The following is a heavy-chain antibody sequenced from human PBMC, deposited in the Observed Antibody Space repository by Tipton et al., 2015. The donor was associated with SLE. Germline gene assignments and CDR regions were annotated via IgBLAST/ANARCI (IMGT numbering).Heavy chain of an antibody. Sequence: TLSLTCTVSGASIRYNFFNWIRQHPGKGLEWIGHIYHSGSTFYSPSLRSRVTISVDTSKNQFSLKLSSVTAADTAVYYCARTSGVEGVLRGYLDYWGQGTLATVSS. J-gene: IGHJ4*02. CDR1: GASIRYNF. CDR2: IYHSGST. V-gene: IGHV4-31*03. CDR3: ARTSGVEGVLRGYLDY. D-gene: IGHD6-13*01.